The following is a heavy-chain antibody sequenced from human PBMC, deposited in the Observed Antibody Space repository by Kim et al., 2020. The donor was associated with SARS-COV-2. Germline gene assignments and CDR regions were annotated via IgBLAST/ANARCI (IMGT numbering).Heavy chain of an antibody. J-gene: IGHJ6*02. Sequence: GGSLRLSCAASGFTFSSYGMHWVRQAPGKGLEWVAVIWYDGSNKYYADSVKGRFTISRDNSMNTLYLQMNSLRAEDTAVYYCARDNYPGSVWLWFGEFYGMDVWGQGTTVTVSS. CDR1: GFTFSSYG. V-gene: IGHV3-33*01. CDR3: ARDNYPGSVWLWFGEFYGMDV. CDR2: IWYDGSNK. D-gene: IGHD3-10*01.